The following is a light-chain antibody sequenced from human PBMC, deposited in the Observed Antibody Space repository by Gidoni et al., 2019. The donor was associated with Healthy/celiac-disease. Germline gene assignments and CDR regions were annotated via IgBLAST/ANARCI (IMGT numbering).Light chain of an antibody. CDR3: QQRSNWPPRT. CDR1: QSVSSY. CDR2: AAS. V-gene: IGKV3-11*01. J-gene: IGKJ1*01. Sequence: EIVLTQSPATLSLSPGERATLSCRASQSVSSYLAWYQQKPGQALRLLIYAASNRATGIPARFSGSGSGTDFTLTISSLEPEDFAVYYCQQRSNWPPRTFGQGTKVEIK.